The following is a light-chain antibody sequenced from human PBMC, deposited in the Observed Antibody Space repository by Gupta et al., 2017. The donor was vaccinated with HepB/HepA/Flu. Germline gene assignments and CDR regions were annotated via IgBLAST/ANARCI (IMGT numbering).Light chain of an antibody. V-gene: IGKV3-15*01. J-gene: IGKJ1*01. CDR2: SAS. CDR1: QSVSTN. CDR3: QQYNEWPSWT. Sequence: EIVMTQSPATLSASPGETVTLSCRASQSVSTNLSWFQQKPGQAPRLLIISASFGATGVPARFSGSGCGTDFTLTISSLQSEDFAIYDYQQYNEWPSWTFGQGTKVEIK.